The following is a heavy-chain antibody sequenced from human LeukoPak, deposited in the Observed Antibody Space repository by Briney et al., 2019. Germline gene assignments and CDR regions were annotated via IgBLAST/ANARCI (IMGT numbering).Heavy chain of an antibody. V-gene: IGHV4-39*01. CDR2: TSSGGSA. D-gene: IGHD4-17*01. CDR1: NGSITSTSY. CDR3: ARQGGGDFVDS. Sequence: SETLSLTCCVSNGSITSTSYWAWIRQSPGKGLEWIGTTSSGGSAYYKTSLKSRVTISVDTAKTQLSLRLTSVTAADTAVYYCARQGGGDFVDSWGQGTLVSVS. J-gene: IGHJ4*02.